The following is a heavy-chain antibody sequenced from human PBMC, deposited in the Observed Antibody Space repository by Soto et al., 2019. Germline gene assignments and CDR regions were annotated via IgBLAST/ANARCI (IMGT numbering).Heavy chain of an antibody. CDR3: ARGRESYFYYFDY. D-gene: IGHD2-8*01. V-gene: IGHV4-31*03. Sequence: TLCLTCPVSGGSISSGGYYWSWIRQHPGKGLEWIGYIYYSGSTYYNPSLKSRVTISVDTSKNQFSLKLSSVTAADTAVYYCARGRESYFYYFDYWGQGTLVTVYS. CDR1: GGSISSGGYY. CDR2: IYYSGST. J-gene: IGHJ4*02.